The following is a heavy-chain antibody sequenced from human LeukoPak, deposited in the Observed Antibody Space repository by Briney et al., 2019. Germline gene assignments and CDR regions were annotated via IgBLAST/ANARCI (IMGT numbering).Heavy chain of an antibody. J-gene: IGHJ4*02. V-gene: IGHV1-18*01. D-gene: IGHD3-16*01. CDR1: GYTFNNFV. CDR3: ARGQSMYY. CDR2: LSPHTYTT. Sequence: GASVKVSRKASGYTFNNFVISWVRQAPGQGLEWVGWLSPHTYTTKYAQKVQGRLTMTTDASTTTVYMELRSLRFDDTAVYFCARGQSMYYWGQGTPVTVSS.